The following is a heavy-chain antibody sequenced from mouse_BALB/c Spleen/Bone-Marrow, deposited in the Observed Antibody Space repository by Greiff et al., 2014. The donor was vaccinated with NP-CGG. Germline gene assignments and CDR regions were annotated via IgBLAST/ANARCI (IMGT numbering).Heavy chain of an antibody. V-gene: IGHV2-9*02. CDR2: IWAGGST. J-gene: IGHJ3*01. CDR1: GFSLTSYG. D-gene: IGHD5-1-1*01. Sequence: QVQLQQSGPGLVAPSQSLSITCPVSGFSLTSYGVHWVRQPPGKGLEWLGVIWAGGSTNYNSALMSRLSISKDNSKSQVLLKMNSLQTDDTAMYYCASLYLFAYWGQGTLVTVSA. CDR3: ASLYLFAY.